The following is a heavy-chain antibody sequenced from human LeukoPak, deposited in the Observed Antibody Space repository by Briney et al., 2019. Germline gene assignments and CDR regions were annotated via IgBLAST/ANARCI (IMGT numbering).Heavy chain of an antibody. CDR2: TSPGSSTI. CDR1: GFTFSSYS. D-gene: IGHD2-8*01. V-gene: IGHV3-48*01. Sequence: AGGSLRLSCAASGFTFSSYSMNWVRQAPGKGLEWVSYTSPGSSTIYYADFAKGRFTISRDDGEKSLYLQMNPLRAEDTAVYYCATQAWRTHGAGGYHDDCWGHGTLVTVSS. CDR3: ATQAWRTHGAGGYHDDC. J-gene: IGHJ4*01.